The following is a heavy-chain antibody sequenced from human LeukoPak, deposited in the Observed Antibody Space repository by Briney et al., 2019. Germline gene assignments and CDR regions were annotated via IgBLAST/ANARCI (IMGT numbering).Heavy chain of an antibody. CDR2: INPNSGGT. CDR3: ARATYLWFFDY. J-gene: IGHJ4*02. D-gene: IGHD3-10*01. Sequence: ASEKVSCKASGYTFTGYYMHWVRQAPRQGLEWMGRINPNSGGTNYAQKFQGRVTMTRDTSISTAYMELSRLRSDDTAVYYCARATYLWFFDYWGQGTLVTVSS. V-gene: IGHV1-2*06. CDR1: GYTFTGYY.